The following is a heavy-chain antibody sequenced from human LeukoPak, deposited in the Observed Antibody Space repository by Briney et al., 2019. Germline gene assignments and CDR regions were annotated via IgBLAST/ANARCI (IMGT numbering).Heavy chain of an antibody. J-gene: IGHJ1*01. CDR2: IYYSGST. Sequence: SETLSLTCTVSGGSISSYYWSWIRQPPGKGLEWIGYIYYSGSTNYNPSLKSRVTISVDTSKNQLSLKLSSVTAADTAVYYCARGRQPGYFKHWGQGSLVTVSS. CDR3: ARGRQPGYFKH. CDR1: GGSISSYY. V-gene: IGHV4-59*12. D-gene: IGHD3-10*01.